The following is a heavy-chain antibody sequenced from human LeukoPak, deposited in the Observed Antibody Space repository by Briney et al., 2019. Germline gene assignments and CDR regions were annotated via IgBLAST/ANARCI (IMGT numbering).Heavy chain of an antibody. V-gene: IGHV3-9*01. CDR3: AKDLRGYSYGSSLDY. D-gene: IGHD5-18*01. CDR1: GFTFYDYA. J-gene: IGHJ4*02. CDR2: ISWNSGSI. Sequence: GGSLRLSCAASGFTFYDYAMHWGRRAPGKGLEGCSGISWNSGSIGYADSVKGRFTISRDSAKNPLYLQMNSLRAEDTALYYCAKDLRGYSYGSSLDYWGQGTLVTVSS.